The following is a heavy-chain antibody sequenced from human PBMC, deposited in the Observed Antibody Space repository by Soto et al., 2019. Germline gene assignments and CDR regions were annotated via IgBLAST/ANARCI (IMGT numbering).Heavy chain of an antibody. CDR3: ASRYYDSSGYIGVNWFDP. Sequence: SETLSLTCTVSGGSISSGGYYWSWIRQHPGKGLEWIGYIYYSGGTYYNPSLKSRVTISVDTSKNQFSLKLSSVTAADTAVYYCASRYYDSSGYIGVNWFDPWGQGTLVTVSS. CDR1: GGSISSGGYY. V-gene: IGHV4-31*03. J-gene: IGHJ5*02. D-gene: IGHD3-22*01. CDR2: IYYSGGT.